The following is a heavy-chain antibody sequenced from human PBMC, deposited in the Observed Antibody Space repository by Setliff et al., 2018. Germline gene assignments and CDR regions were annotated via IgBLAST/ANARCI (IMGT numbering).Heavy chain of an antibody. V-gene: IGHV3-15*01. CDR1: GFTFSNAW. CDR3: TTKFGDYH. Sequence: GGSLRLSCAASGFTFSNAWMSWVRQAPGKGLEWVGRIISKTDGGTTDYAAPVKGRFTISRDDSKNTLYLHMHSLQTEDTAVYYCTTKFGDYHWGQGTLVPVPQ. CDR2: IISKTDGGTT. J-gene: IGHJ1*01. D-gene: IGHD3-10*01.